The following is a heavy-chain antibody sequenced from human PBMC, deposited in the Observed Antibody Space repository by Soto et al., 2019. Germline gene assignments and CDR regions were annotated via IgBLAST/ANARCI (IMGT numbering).Heavy chain of an antibody. CDR1: GGSISSGGYY. D-gene: IGHD6-13*01. V-gene: IGHV4-31*03. Sequence: SETLSLTCTVSGGSISSGGYYWSWIRQHPGKGLEWIGYIYYSGSTYYNPSLKSRVTISVDTSKNQFSLKLSSVTAADTAVYYWARDQGESSSWSANWFDPWGQGTLVTVSS. J-gene: IGHJ5*02. CDR2: IYYSGST. CDR3: ARDQGESSSWSANWFDP.